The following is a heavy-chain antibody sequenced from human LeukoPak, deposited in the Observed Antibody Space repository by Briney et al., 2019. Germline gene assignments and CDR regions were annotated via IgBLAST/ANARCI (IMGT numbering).Heavy chain of an antibody. CDR1: GGSLSSDGYF. D-gene: IGHD2-15*01. CDR2: IYHSGST. J-gene: IGHJ5*02. CDR3: GRGGYCSGGSCYWFDP. V-gene: IGHV4-38-2*01. Sequence: PSETLSLTCAVSGGSLSSDGYFWSWIRQPAGKGLEWIGSIYHSGSTYYNPSLQSRVTISLDTSRNQFSLKLSSVTASDTAVYYCGRGGYCSGGSCYWFDPWGQGTLVTVSS.